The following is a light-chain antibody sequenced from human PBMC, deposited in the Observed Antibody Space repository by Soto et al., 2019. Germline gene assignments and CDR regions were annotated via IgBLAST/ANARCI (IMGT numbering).Light chain of an antibody. V-gene: IGKV1-39*01. J-gene: IGKJ3*01. CDR1: QSISRY. CDR2: SAS. Sequence: DIQMTQSPSSLSAFVGDRVTITCRASQSISRYLNWYQHKPGKAPKLLIYSASSLQSGVPSGFSGSGSGTDFTLTIINLQPEDFATYYCQQSHNTPVTFGPGTTVDFK. CDR3: QQSHNTPVT.